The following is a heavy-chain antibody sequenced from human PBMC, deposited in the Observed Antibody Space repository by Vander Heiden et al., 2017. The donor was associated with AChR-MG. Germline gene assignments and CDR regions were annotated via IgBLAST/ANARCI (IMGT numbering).Heavy chain of an antibody. J-gene: IGHJ3*02. CDR3: ARDPLGYCSSSSCYSRHDAFDI. V-gene: IGHV1-18*01. CDR2: ISAYNGNT. Sequence: GQSGGEVKKPGASVKVSCKASGYTFTSYGINWVRQAPGQRLEWMGWISAYNGNTNSSQNFQGRVTMTTDTSTSTAYMELRSLRSADTAVYYCARDPLGYCSSSSCYSRHDAFDIWGQGTMVTVSS. CDR1: GYTFTSYG. D-gene: IGHD2-2*01.